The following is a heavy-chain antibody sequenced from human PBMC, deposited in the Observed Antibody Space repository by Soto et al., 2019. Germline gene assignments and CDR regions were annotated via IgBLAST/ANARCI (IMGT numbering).Heavy chain of an antibody. J-gene: IGHJ4*02. V-gene: IGHV4-31*03. Sequence: PSETLSLTCTVSGGSIDSGGYYWSWIRQHPGKGLEWIGYIYYSGSTYYNPSLRSRVTISMDTSKNSLYLQMNSLRVEDTAVYYCASALAAPGGFWGQGTLVTVSS. CDR1: GGSIDSGGYY. CDR3: ASALAAPGGF. CDR2: IYYSGST. D-gene: IGHD6-13*01.